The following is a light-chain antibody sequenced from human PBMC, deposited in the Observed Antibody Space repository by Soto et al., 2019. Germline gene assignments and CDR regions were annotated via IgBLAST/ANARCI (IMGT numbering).Light chain of an antibody. CDR2: DTS. CDR1: QSVSYK. V-gene: IGKV3-15*01. CDR3: QQYNNWPPIT. Sequence: EMVMTQSPATLSVSPGDRATLSCRASQSVSYKLAWYQQKPGQPPRLLIYDTSTRATGIPARFSGSGSGTEFTRTISRLQSEDCAVYYCQQYNNWPPITCGQGTRLEIK. J-gene: IGKJ5*01.